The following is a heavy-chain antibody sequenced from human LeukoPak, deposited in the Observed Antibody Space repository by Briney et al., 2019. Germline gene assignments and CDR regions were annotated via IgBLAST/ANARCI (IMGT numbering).Heavy chain of an antibody. CDR1: GFSFGGHS. CDR3: ARNKRATDNYFDY. CDR2: ISGDATII. J-gene: IGHJ4*02. V-gene: IGHV3-48*04. Sequence: GGSLRLSCTASGFSFGGHSMNWGRQAPGRGLEWVSFISGDATIIYYADSVRGRFTLSRDNAKNSLYLQMNSLRAGDTAVHYCARNKRATDNYFDYWGQGTLVTVSS.